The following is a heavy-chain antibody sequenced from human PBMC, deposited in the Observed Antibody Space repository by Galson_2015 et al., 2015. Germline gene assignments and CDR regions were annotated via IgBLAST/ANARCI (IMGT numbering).Heavy chain of an antibody. CDR3: AKAALAAAGKIDY. V-gene: IGHV3-23*01. Sequence: SLRLSCAASGFTFSSYGMSWVRQAPGKGLEWASGFSGSGGSTYYADSVKGRFTISRDNSKNTLYLQMNSLRAEDTAVYYCAKAALAAAGKIDYWGQGTLVTVSS. CDR1: GFTFSSYG. D-gene: IGHD6-13*01. J-gene: IGHJ4*02. CDR2: FSGSGGST.